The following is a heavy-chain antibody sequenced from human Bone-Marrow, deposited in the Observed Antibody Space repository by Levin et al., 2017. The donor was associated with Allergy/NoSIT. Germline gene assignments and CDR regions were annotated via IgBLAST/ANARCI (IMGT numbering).Heavy chain of an antibody. J-gene: IGHJ6*02. CDR2: IDHSGST. CDR1: GSSIGSGDH. V-gene: IGHV4-38-2*02. CDR3: ARELYLDPLTGYLNWGPKKVAKRYYGMDV. Sequence: SQTLSLTCTVSGSSIGSGDHWGWVRQPPGRSLEWIGSIDHSGSTSYNPSLNSRVMISVDTFNNQVSLQLRSVTAADTAVYYCARELYLDPLTGYLNWGPKKVAKRYYGMDVWGQGTPLTVS. D-gene: IGHD3-9*01.